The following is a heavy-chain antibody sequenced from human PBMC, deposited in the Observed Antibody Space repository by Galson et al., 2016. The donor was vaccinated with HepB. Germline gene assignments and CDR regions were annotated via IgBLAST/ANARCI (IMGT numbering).Heavy chain of an antibody. CDR3: ARGPYSSNFYVGDY. V-gene: IGHV3-74*01. CDR2: INSDGSST. D-gene: IGHD6-13*01. J-gene: IGHJ4*02. CDR1: GFTFSSYW. Sequence: SLRLSCAASGFTFSSYWMHWVRQASGKGLVWVSRINSDGSSTSYADSVKGRFTISRDNAKNTMYLQMRSLSAEDTAVYYCARGPYSSNFYVGDYWGQGTLVTVSS.